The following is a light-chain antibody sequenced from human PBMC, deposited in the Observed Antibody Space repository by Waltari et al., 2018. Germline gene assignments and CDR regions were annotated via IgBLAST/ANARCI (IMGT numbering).Light chain of an antibody. CDR1: SSYVGGYNY. CDR2: DVS. J-gene: IGLJ1*01. V-gene: IGLV2-14*03. Sequence: SALTQPASVSGSPGQSLTISCTGTSSYVGGYNYVSWYQQHPGKAPKLMIYDVSNRPSGVSNRFSGSKSGNTASLTISGLQAEDEADYYCSSYTSSSTYVFGTGTKVTVL. CDR3: SSYTSSSTYV.